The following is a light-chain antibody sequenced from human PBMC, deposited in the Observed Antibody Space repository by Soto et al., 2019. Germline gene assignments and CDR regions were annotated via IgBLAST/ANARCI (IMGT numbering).Light chain of an antibody. CDR1: QSISGW. V-gene: IGKV1-5*03. CDR3: QHYNSYSEA. Sequence: DIQLTQSPSTLSASVGDRVTITCRASQSISGWLAWYQQKPGKAPKLLIYKASSLQSGVPSRFSGSGSGTEFTLTISSLQPDDFATYYCQHYNSYSEAFGQGTKVDIK. CDR2: KAS. J-gene: IGKJ1*01.